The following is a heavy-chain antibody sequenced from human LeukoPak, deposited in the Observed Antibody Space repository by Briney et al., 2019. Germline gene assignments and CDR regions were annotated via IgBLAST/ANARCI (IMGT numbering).Heavy chain of an antibody. CDR2: INPSGGST. CDR1: GYTFASYD. CDR3: ARDGPTAAPFDY. V-gene: IGHV1-46*01. J-gene: IGHJ4*02. D-gene: IGHD2-2*01. Sequence: ASVKVSCKASGYTFASYDMHWVRQAPGQGLEWMGIINPSGGSTSYAQRFQGRVAMTRDTSTTTVYMEVNSLTSEDTAVYFCARDGPTAAPFDYWGQGTLATVSS.